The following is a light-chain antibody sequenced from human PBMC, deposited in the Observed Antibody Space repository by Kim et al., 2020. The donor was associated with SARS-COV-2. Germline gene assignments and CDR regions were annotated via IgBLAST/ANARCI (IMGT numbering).Light chain of an antibody. CDR3: AAWDDNLGGPV. J-gene: IGLJ2*01. Sequence: QSVLTQPPSASGTPGQRVTISCSGSSSNIGFNSVSWYQQFPGRAPKLLIHNNNQRPSGVPDRFSASKSGPSASLAISGLRSEDEAVFYCAAWDDNLGGPVFGGGTQLTVL. CDR1: SSNIGFNS. V-gene: IGLV1-47*01. CDR2: NNN.